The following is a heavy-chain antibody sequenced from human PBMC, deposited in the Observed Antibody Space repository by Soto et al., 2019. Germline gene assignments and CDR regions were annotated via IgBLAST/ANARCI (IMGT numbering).Heavy chain of an antibody. CDR2: IWYDGSNK. V-gene: IGHV3-33*01. CDR1: GFTFSSYG. D-gene: IGHD3-22*01. J-gene: IGHJ4*02. CDR3: ARDGYDSSGYYLFDY. Sequence: GGSLRLSCAASGFTFSSYGMHWVRQAPGKGLEWVAVIWYDGSNKYYADSVKGRFTISRDNSKNTLYLQMNSLRAEDTAVYYCARDGYDSSGYYLFDYWGQGTLATVSS.